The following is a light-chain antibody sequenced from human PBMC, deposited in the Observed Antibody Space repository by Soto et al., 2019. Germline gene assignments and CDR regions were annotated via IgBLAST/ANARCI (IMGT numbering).Light chain of an antibody. Sequence: QSALTQPPSASGSPGQSVAISCTGTSSDVGGYNCVSWYQQYPGKAPKLMIYDVTKRPSGVPDRFSGSKSGNTASLTVSGLQAEDEAAYYCSSYAGTHIVFGTGTKVTVL. CDR3: SSYAGTHIV. J-gene: IGLJ1*01. CDR1: SSDVGGYNC. V-gene: IGLV2-8*01. CDR2: DVT.